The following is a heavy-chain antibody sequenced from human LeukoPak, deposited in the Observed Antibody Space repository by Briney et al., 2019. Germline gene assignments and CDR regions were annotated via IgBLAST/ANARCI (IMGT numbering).Heavy chain of an antibody. CDR1: GFTFSDYY. D-gene: IGHD3-10*02. J-gene: IGHJ6*04. CDR2: ISSSGSTI. V-gene: IGHV3-11*04. Sequence: GGSLRLSCAASGFTFSDYYMTWIRQAPGKGLEGVSYISSSGSTIHYADSVKGRFTIHRDHAKNSLYLQMNSLRAEDTAVYYCAELGITMIGGVWGKGTTVTISS. CDR3: AELGITMIGGV.